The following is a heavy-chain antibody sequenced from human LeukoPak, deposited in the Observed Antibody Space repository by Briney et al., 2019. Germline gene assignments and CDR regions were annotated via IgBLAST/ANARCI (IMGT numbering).Heavy chain of an antibody. D-gene: IGHD3-3*01. CDR2: ISSSSSYI. CDR1: GFTFSSYS. V-gene: IGHV3-21*01. Sequence: GGSLRLSCAASGFTFSSYSINWVRQAPGKGLEWVSSISSSSSYIYYADSVKGRFTISRDNAKNSLYLQMNSLRAEDTAVYYCARDMSTRYYDFWSGNKNYFDYWGQGTLVTVSS. CDR3: ARDMSTRYYDFWSGNKNYFDY. J-gene: IGHJ4*02.